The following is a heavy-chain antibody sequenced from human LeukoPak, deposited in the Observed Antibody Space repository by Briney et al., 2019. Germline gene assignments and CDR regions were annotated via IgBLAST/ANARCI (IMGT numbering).Heavy chain of an antibody. D-gene: IGHD3-9*01. J-gene: IGHJ4*02. CDR1: GYTFTGYY. Sequence: ASVKVSCKASGYTFTGYYMYWVRQAPGQGLEWMGWINPNSGDTNYAQKFQGRVTMTRDTSISTAYMELSGLRSDDTAVYYCARASYDILTGYFDYWGQGTLVTVSS. CDR3: ARASYDILTGYFDY. V-gene: IGHV1-2*02. CDR2: INPNSGDT.